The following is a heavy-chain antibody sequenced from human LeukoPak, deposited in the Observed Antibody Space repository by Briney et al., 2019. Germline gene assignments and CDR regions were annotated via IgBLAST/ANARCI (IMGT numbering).Heavy chain of an antibody. V-gene: IGHV4-59*01. CDR3: ARDSVSYYGSGSYYWFDP. Sequence: SETLSLTCTVSGGSISSYYWSWIRQPPGKGLEWIGYIYYSGSTNYNPSLKSRVTISVDTSKNPFSLKLSSVTAADTAVYYCARDSVSYYGSGSYYWFDPWGQGTLVTVSS. CDR2: IYYSGST. D-gene: IGHD3-10*01. CDR1: GGSISSYY. J-gene: IGHJ5*02.